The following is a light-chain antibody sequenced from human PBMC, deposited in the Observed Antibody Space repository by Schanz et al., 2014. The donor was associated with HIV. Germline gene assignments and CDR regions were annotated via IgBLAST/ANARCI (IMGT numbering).Light chain of an antibody. J-gene: IGKJ3*01. Sequence: EIVLTQSPGTLSLSPGERATLSCRASQSVSSYLAWYQQKPGQAPRLLIFGASNRATGIPDRFSGGESGTDFTLTISRVEPEDFAVYYCHLYGRSFGPGTKVDIK. CDR2: GAS. CDR3: HLYGRS. V-gene: IGKV3-20*01. CDR1: QSVSSY.